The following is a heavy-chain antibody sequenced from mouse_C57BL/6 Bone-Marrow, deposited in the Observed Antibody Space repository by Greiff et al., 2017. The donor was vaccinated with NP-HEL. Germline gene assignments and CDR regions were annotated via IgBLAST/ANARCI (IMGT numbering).Heavy chain of an antibody. CDR3: ARGGLYYYAMDY. V-gene: IGHV1-82*01. CDR1: GYAFSSSW. J-gene: IGHJ4*01. CDR2: IYPGDGDT. Sequence: QVQLKESGPELVKPGASVKISCKASGYAFSSSWMNWVKQRPGKGLEWIGRIYPGDGDTNYNGKFKGKATLTVDTSSSTAYMQLSSLTSEDSAVYYCARGGLYYYAMDYWGQGTSVTVSS. D-gene: IGHD3-3*01.